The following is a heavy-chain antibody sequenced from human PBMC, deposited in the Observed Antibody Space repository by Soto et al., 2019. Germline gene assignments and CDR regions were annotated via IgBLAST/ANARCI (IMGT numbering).Heavy chain of an antibody. V-gene: IGHV3-30*18. CDR1: GFTFSSYG. J-gene: IGHJ6*02. Sequence: LRLSCAASGFTFSSYGMHWVRQAPGKGLEWVAVISYDGSNNYYADSVKGRFTISRDNSKNTLYLQMNSLRAEDTAVYYCAKGSHYYGSRIPGYYGMDVWGQGTTVTVSS. CDR2: ISYDGSNN. CDR3: AKGSHYYGSRIPGYYGMDV. D-gene: IGHD3-10*01.